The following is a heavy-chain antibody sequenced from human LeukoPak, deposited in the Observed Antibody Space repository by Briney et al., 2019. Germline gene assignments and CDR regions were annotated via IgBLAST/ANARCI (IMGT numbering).Heavy chain of an antibody. CDR3: ARDRGFYGDSQGFDY. CDR1: GFTFSSYS. V-gene: IGHV3-21*01. J-gene: IGHJ4*02. Sequence: GGSLRLSCAASGFTFSSYSMNWVRQAPGKGLEWVSSISSSSSYIYYADSVKGRFTISRDNAKNSLYLQMNSLRAEDTAVYYCARDRGFYGDSQGFDYWGQGTLVTVSS. D-gene: IGHD4-17*01. CDR2: ISSSSSYI.